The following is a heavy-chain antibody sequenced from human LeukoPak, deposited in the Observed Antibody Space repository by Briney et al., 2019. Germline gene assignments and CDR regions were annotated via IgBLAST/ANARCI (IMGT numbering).Heavy chain of an antibody. Sequence: GRSLRLSCAASGFTFSSYAMHWVRQAPGKGLEWVAVISYDGSNKYYADSVKGRFTISRDNSKNTLYLQMNSLRAEDTVVYYCARVGSGWEEYFQHWGQGTLVTVSS. CDR1: GFTFSSYA. V-gene: IGHV3-30*04. J-gene: IGHJ1*01. CDR3: ARVGSGWEEYFQH. D-gene: IGHD6-19*01. CDR2: ISYDGSNK.